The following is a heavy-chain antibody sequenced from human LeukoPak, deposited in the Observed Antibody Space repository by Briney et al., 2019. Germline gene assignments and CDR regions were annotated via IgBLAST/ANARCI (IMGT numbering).Heavy chain of an antibody. CDR2: VSWNSGFI. CDR1: GFTFGDYG. V-gene: IGHV3-9*01. D-gene: IGHD5-18*01. J-gene: IGHJ4*02. CDR3: AKDQRSGYNYDGFDN. Sequence: GGSLRLSCAASGFTFGDYGMHWVRRGPGKGLEWVSSVSWNSGFIAYADSVKGRFTISRDNAKNSLYLQMNSLRAEDTAFYYCAKDQRSGYNYDGFDNWGQGTLVTVSS.